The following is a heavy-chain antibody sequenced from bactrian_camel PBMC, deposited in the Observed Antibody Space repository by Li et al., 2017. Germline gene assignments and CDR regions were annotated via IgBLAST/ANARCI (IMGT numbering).Heavy chain of an antibody. Sequence: HVQLVESGGGSVQAGGSLRLSCTASGVTLDFADMGWYRQAPGNPCGLVALMRSEISIFYADSVKGRFTISQDKTNNTLYLQMNSLKTEDTAVYYCKKGLAPTQSVCLRRLGRGQGTQVTVS. J-gene: IGHJ4*01. CDR3: KKGLAPTQSVCLRRLG. D-gene: IGHD1*01. CDR1: GVTLDFAD. CDR2: MRSEISI. V-gene: IGHV3S53*01.